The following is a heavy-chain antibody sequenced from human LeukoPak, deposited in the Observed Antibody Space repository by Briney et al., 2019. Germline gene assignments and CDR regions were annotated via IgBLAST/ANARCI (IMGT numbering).Heavy chain of an antibody. Sequence: GGSLRLSCAASGFTFDDYAMHWVRQAPGKGLEWVSGISWNSGSIGYADSVKGRFTISRDNAKNSLYLQMNSLRAEDTALYYXXXDSSGYYYAVDYWGQGTLVTVSS. CDR1: GFTFDDYA. CDR2: ISWNSGSI. J-gene: IGHJ4*02. V-gene: IGHV3-9*01. CDR3: XXDSSGYYYAVDY. D-gene: IGHD3-22*01.